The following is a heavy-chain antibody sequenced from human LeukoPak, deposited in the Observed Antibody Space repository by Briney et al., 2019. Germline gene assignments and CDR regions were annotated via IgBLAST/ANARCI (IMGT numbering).Heavy chain of an antibody. Sequence: PSETLSLTCTVSGGSISTSNYYWGWIRQPPGKGLEWIGNIFYSGSTYYGPFLKSRVTISLNTSRNQFSLKLSSVTAADTAVYYCARPWYSSSWYRLSRFDYWGQGTLVTVSS. J-gene: IGHJ4*02. D-gene: IGHD6-13*01. CDR2: IFYSGST. V-gene: IGHV4-39*07. CDR1: GGSISTSNYY. CDR3: ARPWYSSSWYRLSRFDY.